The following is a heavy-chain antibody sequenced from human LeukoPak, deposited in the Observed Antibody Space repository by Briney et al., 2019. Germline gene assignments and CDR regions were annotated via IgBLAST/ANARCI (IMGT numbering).Heavy chain of an antibody. Sequence: ASVKVSCKASGYTFTSYDINWVRQATGQGLEWMGWMNPNSGNTGYAQKFQGRVTMTRNTSISTAYMELSSLRSEDTAVYYCAFFRFYGDYVDYWGQGTLVTVSS. D-gene: IGHD4-17*01. CDR1: GYTFTSYD. CDR2: MNPNSGNT. J-gene: IGHJ4*02. CDR3: AFFRFYGDYVDY. V-gene: IGHV1-8*01.